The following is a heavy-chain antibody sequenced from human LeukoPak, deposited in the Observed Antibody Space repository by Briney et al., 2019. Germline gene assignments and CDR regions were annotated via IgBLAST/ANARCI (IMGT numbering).Heavy chain of an antibody. CDR2: ISYDGSNQ. Sequence: PGRSLRLSCAASGFTFSSYGMHWVRQAPGKGLGWVAVISYDGSNQYYAVSVKGRFTISRDNSKNTLYLQMNSLRPDDTAVYFCAKGSHYYDSGGYYIEYWGQGTLVAVSS. V-gene: IGHV3-30*18. CDR1: GFTFSSYG. D-gene: IGHD3-22*01. J-gene: IGHJ4*02. CDR3: AKGSHYYDSGGYYIEY.